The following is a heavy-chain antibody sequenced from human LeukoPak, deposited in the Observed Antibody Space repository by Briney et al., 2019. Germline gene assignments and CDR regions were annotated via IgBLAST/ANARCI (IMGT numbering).Heavy chain of an antibody. CDR1: GGSFSGYY. CDR3: ARLPDDYGDYYFDY. V-gene: IGHV4-34*01. J-gene: IGHJ4*02. D-gene: IGHD4-17*01. Sequence: SETLSPTCAVYGGSFSGYYWSWIRQPPGKGLEWIGEINHSGSTNYNPSLKSRVTISVDTSKNQFSLKLSSETAADTAVYYCARLPDDYGDYYFDYWGQGTLVTVSS. CDR2: INHSGST.